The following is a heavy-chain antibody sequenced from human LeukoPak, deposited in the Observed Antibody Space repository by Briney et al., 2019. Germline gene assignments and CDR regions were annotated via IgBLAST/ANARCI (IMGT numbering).Heavy chain of an antibody. V-gene: IGHV4-4*07. CDR3: ARGGGYSSRPYYFDY. D-gene: IGHD6-13*01. J-gene: IGHJ4*02. CDR1: GGSISGYY. Sequence: SETLSLTCTVSGGSISGYYWTWIRQYAGKGLEWIGRIYTSGSTNYNPSLKSRVTMSVDTSKNQFSLKLSSVTAADTAVYYCARGGGYSSRPYYFDYWGQGTLVTVSS. CDR2: IYTSGST.